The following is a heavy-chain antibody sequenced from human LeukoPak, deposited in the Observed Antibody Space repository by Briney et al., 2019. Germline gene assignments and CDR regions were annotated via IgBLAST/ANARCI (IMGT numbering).Heavy chain of an antibody. CDR1: GGSFSGYY. Sequence: PSETLSLTCAVYGGSFSGYYWSWIRQPPGKGLEWIGEINHSGSTNYNPSLKSRVTISVDTSKNQFSLKLSSVTAADTAVYYCAREKGGFGELSDYYYYYYMDVWGKGTTVTISS. CDR3: AREKGGFGELSDYYYYYYMDV. CDR2: INHSGST. J-gene: IGHJ6*03. V-gene: IGHV4-34*01. D-gene: IGHD3-10*01.